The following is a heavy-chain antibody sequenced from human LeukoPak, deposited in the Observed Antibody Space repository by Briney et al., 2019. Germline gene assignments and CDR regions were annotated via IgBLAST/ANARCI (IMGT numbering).Heavy chain of an antibody. D-gene: IGHD1-26*01. CDR2: ISAYNGNT. Sequence: ASVKVSCKVSGYTLTELSMHWVRQAPGKGLEWMGWISAYNGNTNYAQKLQGRVTMTTDTSTSTAYMELRSLRSDDTAVYYCARRGMGYSGSVFFDYWGQGTLVTVSS. CDR3: ARRGMGYSGSVFFDY. V-gene: IGHV1-18*01. J-gene: IGHJ4*02. CDR1: GYTLTELS.